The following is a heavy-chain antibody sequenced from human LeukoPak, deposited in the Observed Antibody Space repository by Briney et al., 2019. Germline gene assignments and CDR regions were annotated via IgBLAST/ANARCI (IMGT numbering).Heavy chain of an antibody. CDR2: ISYDGSNK. V-gene: IGHV3-30*18. J-gene: IGHJ4*02. Sequence: GGSLRLSCAASGFTFSSYGMHWVRQAPGKGLEWVAVISYDGSNKYYADSVKGRFTISRDNSKNTLYLQMNSLRAEDTAVYYCAKQPGGWPYFDYWGQGTLVTVSS. CDR3: AKQPGGWPYFDY. D-gene: IGHD4-23*01. CDR1: GFTFSSYG.